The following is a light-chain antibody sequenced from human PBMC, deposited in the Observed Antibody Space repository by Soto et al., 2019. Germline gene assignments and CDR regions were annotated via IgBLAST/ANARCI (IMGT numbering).Light chain of an antibody. V-gene: IGLV2-14*03. Sequence: QSALTQPASVSGSPGQSITISCSGTSSDVGDSDYVSWYQQYPGKAPQLIIYDVSNQPSGVSPRFSGSTTGNTASLTISGLQAEDDATYYCASYTDASRGVFGGGTQLTVL. CDR3: ASYTDASRGV. CDR1: SSDVGDSDY. CDR2: DVS. J-gene: IGLJ7*01.